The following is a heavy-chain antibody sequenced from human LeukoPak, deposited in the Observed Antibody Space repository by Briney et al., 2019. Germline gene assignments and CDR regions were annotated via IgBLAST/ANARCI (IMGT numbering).Heavy chain of an antibody. D-gene: IGHD2/OR15-2a*01. V-gene: IGHV3-23*01. CDR1: GFTFSSYA. J-gene: IGHJ4*02. CDR2: IYSDAKT. CDR3: ANRMTF. Sequence: PGGSLRLSCAASGFTFSSYAMSWVRQAPGKGLEWVSLIYSDAKTYYADSVKGRFTISRHNSKNTLFLQMDSLRTEDTAIYYCANRMTFGGQGTLVTVSS.